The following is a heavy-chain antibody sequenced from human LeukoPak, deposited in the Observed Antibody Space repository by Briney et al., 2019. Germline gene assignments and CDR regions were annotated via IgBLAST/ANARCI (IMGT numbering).Heavy chain of an antibody. CDR1: GFTFSSYS. Sequence: GGSLRLSCAASGFTFSSYSMNWVRQAPGKGLEWVSYISSSSSTIYYADSVKGRFTISRDNVKNSLYLQMNSLRAEDTAVYYCAKDSAATNYYYYMDVWGKGTTVTVSS. V-gene: IGHV3-48*04. CDR2: ISSSSSTI. J-gene: IGHJ6*03. CDR3: AKDSAATNYYYYMDV. D-gene: IGHD2-15*01.